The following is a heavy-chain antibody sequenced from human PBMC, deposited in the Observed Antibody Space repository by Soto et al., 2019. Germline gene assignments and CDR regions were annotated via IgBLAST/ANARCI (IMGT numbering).Heavy chain of an antibody. Sequence: EVQLLESGGGLAQPGGSLRLSCEVSGFTFRKYVMTWVRQAPGKGLEWVSSLSSTGGSTYYADSVKGRFTVSRDNSKNNIFRQMNSLRAEDTAIYYCAKDQGFLEWIPQGGVDVWGPGTTVAVSS. J-gene: IGHJ6*02. D-gene: IGHD3-3*01. V-gene: IGHV3-23*01. CDR2: LSSTGGST. CDR1: GFTFRKYV. CDR3: AKDQGFLEWIPQGGVDV.